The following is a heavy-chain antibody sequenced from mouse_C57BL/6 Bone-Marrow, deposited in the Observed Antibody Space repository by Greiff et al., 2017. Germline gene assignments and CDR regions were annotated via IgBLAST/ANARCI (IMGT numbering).Heavy chain of an antibody. CDR2: INPGSGGT. Sequence: VQLQQSGAELVRPGTSVKVSCKASGYAFTNYLIEWVKQRPGQGLEWIGVINPGSGGTNYNEKFKGKATLTADKSSSTAYMQLSSLTSEDSAVYFCARDLYYGNYSFAYWGQGTLVTVSA. CDR1: GYAFTNYL. V-gene: IGHV1-54*01. J-gene: IGHJ3*01. CDR3: ARDLYYGNYSFAY. D-gene: IGHD2-1*01.